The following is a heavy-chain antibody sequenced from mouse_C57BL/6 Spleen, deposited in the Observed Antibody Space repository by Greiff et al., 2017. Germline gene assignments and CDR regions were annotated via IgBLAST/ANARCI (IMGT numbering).Heavy chain of an antibody. Sequence: QVQLQQPGAELVKPGASVKMSCKASGYTFTSYWITWVKQRPGQGLEWIGDIYPGSGSTNYNEKFKSKATLTVDTSSSPAYMQLSSLTSEDSAVYYCARGDYYGSSSYFDYWGQGTTLTVSS. CDR1: GYTFTSYW. CDR2: IYPGSGST. CDR3: ARGDYYGSSSYFDY. D-gene: IGHD1-1*01. V-gene: IGHV1-55*01. J-gene: IGHJ2*01.